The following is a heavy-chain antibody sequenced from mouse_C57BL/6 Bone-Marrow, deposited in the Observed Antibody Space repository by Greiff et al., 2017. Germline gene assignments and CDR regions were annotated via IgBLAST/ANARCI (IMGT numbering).Heavy chain of an antibody. Sequence: EVQVVESGGDLVKPGGSLKLSCAASGFTFSSYGMSWVRQTPDKRLEWVATISSGGSYTYYPDSVKGRFTISRDNAKNTLYLQMSSLKSEDTAMYYCARRGLPSYYFDYWGQGTTLTVSS. V-gene: IGHV5-6*01. CDR3: ARRGLPSYYFDY. CDR1: GFTFSSYG. J-gene: IGHJ2*01. CDR2: ISSGGSYT.